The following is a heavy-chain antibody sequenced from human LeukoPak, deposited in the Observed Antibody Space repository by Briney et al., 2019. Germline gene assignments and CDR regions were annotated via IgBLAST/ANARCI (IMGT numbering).Heavy chain of an antibody. V-gene: IGHV4-39*01. Sequence: PSETLSLTCTVSGGSIGSSSYYWGWIRQPPGKGLEWIGSIYYSGSTYYNPSLKSRVTISVDTSKNQFSLKLSSVTAADTAVYYCARSLPRGVTFDYWGQGTLVTASS. CDR1: GGSIGSSSYY. D-gene: IGHD1-26*01. J-gene: IGHJ4*02. CDR3: ARSLPRGVTFDY. CDR2: IYYSGST.